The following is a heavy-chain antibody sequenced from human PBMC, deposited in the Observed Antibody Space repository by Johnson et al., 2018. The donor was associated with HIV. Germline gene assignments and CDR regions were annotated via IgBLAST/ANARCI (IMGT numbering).Heavy chain of an antibody. CDR2: IRFDGSNK. CDR3: AKDRASVWYSGSYLVD. Sequence: QVQLVESGGGLVQPGGSLRLSCAASGFTFSSYGMHWVRQAPGKGLEWVAFIRFDGSNKYYTDSVKGRFTISRDNSKNTLYMQMNSLRADDTAVYYCAKDRASVWYSGSYLVDWG. CDR1: GFTFSSYG. J-gene: IGHJ1*01. D-gene: IGHD1-26*01. V-gene: IGHV3-30*02.